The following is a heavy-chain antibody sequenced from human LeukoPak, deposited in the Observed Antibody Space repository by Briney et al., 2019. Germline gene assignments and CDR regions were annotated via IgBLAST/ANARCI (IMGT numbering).Heavy chain of an antibody. CDR3: ATLKGVRGYGGMDV. D-gene: IGHD3-10*01. Sequence: ASVKVSCKVSGYTLTELSMHWVRQAPGKGLEWMGGFDPEDGETIYAQKFQGRVTMTEDTSTDTAYMELSSLRSEDTAVYYCATLKGVRGYGGMDVWGQGTTVTVSS. J-gene: IGHJ6*02. V-gene: IGHV1-24*01. CDR1: GYTLTELS. CDR2: FDPEDGET.